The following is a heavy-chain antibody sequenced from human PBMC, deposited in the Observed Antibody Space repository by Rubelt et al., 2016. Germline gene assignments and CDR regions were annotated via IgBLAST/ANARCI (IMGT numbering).Heavy chain of an antibody. V-gene: IGHV4-39*07. CDR3: ARPAGPSYYYYFDY. CDR2: IYYRGST. D-gene: IGHD3-10*01. CDR1: GDSISSSSYY. J-gene: IGHJ4*02. Sequence: QLQLQESGPGLVKPSETLSLTCTVSGDSISSSSYYWGWIRQPPGKGLEWIGNIYYRGSTNYNPSLKSRVTISVDTSKNKSSLNLTSVTAADTAVYYCARPAGPSYYYYFDYWGQGILVTVSS.